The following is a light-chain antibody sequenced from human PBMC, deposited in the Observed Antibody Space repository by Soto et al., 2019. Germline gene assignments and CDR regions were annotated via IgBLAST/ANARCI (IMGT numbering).Light chain of an antibody. V-gene: IGKV3D-15*01. Sequence: EIVMTQFPATLSVSPGERATLSCRASQSVSNKLAWYQQKRGQAPRLLIYGASTRATGIPARFSGSGSGTEFTLIVSSLQSEDFAVYYCQQYECWPRTFGLGTKVEIQ. J-gene: IGKJ2*01. CDR3: QQYECWPRT. CDR1: QSVSNK. CDR2: GAS.